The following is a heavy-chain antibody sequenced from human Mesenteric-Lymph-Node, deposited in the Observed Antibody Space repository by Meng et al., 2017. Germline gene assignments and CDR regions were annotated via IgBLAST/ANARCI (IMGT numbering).Heavy chain of an antibody. CDR1: GGSFSGYY. CDR2: INHSGST. V-gene: IGHV4-34*01. J-gene: IGHJ4*02. D-gene: IGHD6-13*01. Sequence: QLQLQQWGAGLLKPSETLSLTCAVHGGSFSGYYWSWICQPPGKGLEWIGEINHSGSTNYNPSLKSRVTISVDTSKNQFSLKLSSVTAADTAVYYCARGGGNSWYIDYWGQGTLVTVSS. CDR3: ARGGGNSWYIDY.